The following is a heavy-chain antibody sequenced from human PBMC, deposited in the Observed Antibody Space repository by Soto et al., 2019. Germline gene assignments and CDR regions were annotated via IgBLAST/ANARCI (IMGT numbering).Heavy chain of an antibody. V-gene: IGHV4-34*01. J-gene: IGHJ4*02. CDR3: AVAVAATMFRLDY. Sequence: QVQLQQWGAGLLKPSETLSLTCAVYGGSFSGYYWSWIRQPPGKGLEWIGEITHSGSTNYNPSLKSRVTISVDTSKNQFSLKLSSVTAADTAVYYCAVAVAATMFRLDYWGQGTLVNVSS. CDR2: ITHSGST. D-gene: IGHD6-19*01. CDR1: GGSFSGYY.